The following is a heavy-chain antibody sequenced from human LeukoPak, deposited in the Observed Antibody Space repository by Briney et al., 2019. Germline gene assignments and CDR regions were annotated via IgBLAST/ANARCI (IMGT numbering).Heavy chain of an antibody. Sequence: PGGSLRLSCAASGFTFRSYAMHWVRQAPGKGLEWVSYISDPTTVWYADSVRGRFTISRDYAKNSLDLQMNSLRDEDTAVYYCVRDHMWGFDYWGQGLLVTVSS. CDR3: VRDHMWGFDY. CDR2: ISDPTTV. D-gene: IGHD1-26*01. CDR1: GFTFRSYA. V-gene: IGHV3-48*02. J-gene: IGHJ4*02.